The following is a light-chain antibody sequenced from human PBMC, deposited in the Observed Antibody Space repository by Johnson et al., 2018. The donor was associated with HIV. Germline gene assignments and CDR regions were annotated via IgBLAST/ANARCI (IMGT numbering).Light chain of an antibody. CDR1: SSNIGNNY. CDR2: DNT. Sequence: QSVLTQPPSVSAAPGQKVTISCSGSSSNIGNNYVSWYQQLPERAPKLLIYDNTKRPSGIPDRFSGSKSDTSATLAITGLQTGDAADYYCGTWDSSLTAYVFGTGTKVTV. J-gene: IGLJ1*01. CDR3: GTWDSSLTAYV. V-gene: IGLV1-51*01.